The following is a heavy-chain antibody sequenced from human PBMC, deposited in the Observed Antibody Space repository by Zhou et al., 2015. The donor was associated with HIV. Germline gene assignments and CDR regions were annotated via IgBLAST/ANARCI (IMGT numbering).Heavy chain of an antibody. CDR2: INPNSGGT. Sequence: QVQLVQSGAEVKKPGASVKVSCKASGYTFTGYYMHWVRQAPGQGLEWMGWINPNSGGTNYAQKFQGWVTMTRDTSISTAYMELSRLRSDDTAVYYCARDRATGTRFSDYYYYGMDVWGQGTTVTVSS. CDR1: GYTFTGYY. J-gene: IGHJ6*02. D-gene: IGHD1-7*01. CDR3: ARDRATGTRFSDYYYYGMDV. V-gene: IGHV1-2*04.